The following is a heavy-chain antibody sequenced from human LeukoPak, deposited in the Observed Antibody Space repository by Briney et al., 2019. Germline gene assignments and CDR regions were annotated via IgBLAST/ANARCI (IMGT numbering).Heavy chain of an antibody. CDR1: GGSISSSSYY. D-gene: IGHD3-22*01. J-gene: IGHJ4*02. CDR3: ARARPHGYYDSSVGQSIDY. Sequence: PSETLSLTCTVSGGSISSSSYYWGWIRQPPGKGLEWIGSIYYSGSTYYNPSLKSRVTISVDTSKNQFSLKLSSVTAADTAVYYCARARPHGYYDSSVGQSIDYWGQGTLVTVSS. CDR2: IYYSGST. V-gene: IGHV4-39*07.